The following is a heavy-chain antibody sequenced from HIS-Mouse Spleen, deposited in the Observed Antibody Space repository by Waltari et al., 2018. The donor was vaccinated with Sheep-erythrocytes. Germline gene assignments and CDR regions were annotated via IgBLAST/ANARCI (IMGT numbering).Heavy chain of an antibody. CDR2: INPNSGGT. V-gene: IGHV1-2*02. Sequence: GLEWMGWINPNSGGTNYAQKFQGRVTMTRDTSISTAYMELSRLRSDDTAVYYCARVARRSSIAARPLDYWGQGTLVTVSS. D-gene: IGHD6-6*01. CDR3: ARVARRSSIAARPLDY. J-gene: IGHJ4*02.